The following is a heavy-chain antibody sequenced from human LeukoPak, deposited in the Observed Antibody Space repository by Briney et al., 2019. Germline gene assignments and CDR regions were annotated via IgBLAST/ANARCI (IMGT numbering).Heavy chain of an antibody. V-gene: IGHV1-18*01. CDR1: GYTFTSYG. Sequence: ASVKVSCKASGYTFTSYGISWVRQAPGQGLEWMGWISAYNGNTNYAQKLQGRVTMTTDTSTSTAYMELRSLRSDDTAVYYCARSSGYYSSLFYMHVWGKGTTVTVSS. CDR3: ARSSGYYSSLFYMHV. J-gene: IGHJ6*03. CDR2: ISAYNGNT. D-gene: IGHD3-22*01.